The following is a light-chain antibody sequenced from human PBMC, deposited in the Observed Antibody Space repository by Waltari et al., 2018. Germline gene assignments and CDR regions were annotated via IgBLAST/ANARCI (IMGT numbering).Light chain of an antibody. CDR1: NSAVGGYNY. J-gene: IGLJ3*02. V-gene: IGLV2-14*01. CDR3: SSYTSSSTWV. CDR2: EVS. Sequence: QSALTQPASVSGSPGQSITISCTGTNSAVGGYNYVSWYQHHPGKDPKLMIYEVSYRPSGVSNRFSGSKSGNTASLTISGLQAEDESDYYCSSYTSSSTWVFGGGTKVTVL.